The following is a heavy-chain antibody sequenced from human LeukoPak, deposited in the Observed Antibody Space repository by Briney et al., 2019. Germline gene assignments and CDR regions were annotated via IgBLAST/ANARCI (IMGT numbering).Heavy chain of an antibody. J-gene: IGHJ4*02. CDR1: GFTFSSYG. CDR3: ARDPTALDPYFDY. D-gene: IGHD2-21*02. V-gene: IGHV3-30*02. Sequence: GGSLRLSCAASGFTFSSYGMHWVRQAPGKGLEWVAFIRYDGSNKYYADSVKGRFTISRDNSKNTLYLQMNSLRAEDTAVYYCARDPTALDPYFDYWGQGTLVTVSS. CDR2: IRYDGSNK.